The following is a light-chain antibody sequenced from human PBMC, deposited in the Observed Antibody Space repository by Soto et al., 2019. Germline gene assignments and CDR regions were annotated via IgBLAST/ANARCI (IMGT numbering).Light chain of an antibody. CDR1: SSDVGSYDL. CDR3: CSYARVYV. V-gene: IGLV2-23*02. CDR2: EVN. Sequence: QSALTQPASVSGSPGQSITISCAGTSSDVGSYDLVSWYQQHPGKAPKLIIYEVNKRPSGVSNRCSGSKSGNTASLTISGLHTEDEADYYCCSYARVYVFGSGTKLTVL. J-gene: IGLJ1*01.